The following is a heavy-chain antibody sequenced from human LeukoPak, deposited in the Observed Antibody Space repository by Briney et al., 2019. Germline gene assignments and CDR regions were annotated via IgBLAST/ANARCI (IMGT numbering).Heavy chain of an antibody. D-gene: IGHD6-13*01. CDR1: GGSISGYY. J-gene: IGHJ1*01. Sequence: PSETLSLTCSVSGGSISGYYWSWIRQPPGKGLEWIGYIYFTGTTNYYPSLQTRVTISLDTSKNQFSLKLRSVTAADTAVYYCARAGSWKGDWGQGTLVTVSS. CDR3: ARAGSWKGD. V-gene: IGHV4-59*08. CDR2: IYFTGTT.